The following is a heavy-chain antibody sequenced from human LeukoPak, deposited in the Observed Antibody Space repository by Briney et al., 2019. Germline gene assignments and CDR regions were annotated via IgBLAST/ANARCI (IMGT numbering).Heavy chain of an antibody. V-gene: IGHV3-74*01. CDR3: ARGYYSLGYFDY. CDR1: EFTFSSYW. CDR2: INSDGSRT. Sequence: TGGSLRLSCAASEFTFSSYWMHWVRQAPGKGLVWVSRINSDGSRTSYADSVKGRFTISRDNAKNTLYLQMNSLRAEDTAVYYCARGYYSLGYFDYWGQGALVTVSS. J-gene: IGHJ4*02. D-gene: IGHD3-22*01.